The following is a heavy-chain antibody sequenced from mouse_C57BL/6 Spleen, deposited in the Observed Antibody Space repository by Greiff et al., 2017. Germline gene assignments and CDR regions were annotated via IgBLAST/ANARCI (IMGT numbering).Heavy chain of an antibody. J-gene: IGHJ3*01. CDR3: ARSGVDSSAFAY. CDR1: GYTFTSYW. Sequence: QVQLQQPGAELVKPGASVKLSCKASGYTFTSYWMQWVKQRPGQGLEWIGEIDPSDSYTNYNQKFKGKATLTVDTSSSTAYMQLSSLTSEDSAVYYCARSGVDSSAFAYWGQGTLVTVSA. D-gene: IGHD3-2*02. V-gene: IGHV1-50*01. CDR2: IDPSDSYT.